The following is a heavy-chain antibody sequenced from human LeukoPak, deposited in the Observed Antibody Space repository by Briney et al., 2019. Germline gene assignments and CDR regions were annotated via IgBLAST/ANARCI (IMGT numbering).Heavy chain of an antibody. CDR3: ARIGHPWGIEDAFDI. V-gene: IGHV6-1*01. D-gene: IGHD3-16*01. Sequence: TSQTLSLTCAISGDTVSSNSATWNWIRQSPSRGLEWLGRTYYTSKWYSDYAVSVKSRITINPDTSKNQFSLQLNSATPEDTAVYYCARIGHPWGIEDAFDIWGQGTMVTVSS. J-gene: IGHJ3*02. CDR1: GDTVSSNSAT. CDR2: TYYTSKWYS.